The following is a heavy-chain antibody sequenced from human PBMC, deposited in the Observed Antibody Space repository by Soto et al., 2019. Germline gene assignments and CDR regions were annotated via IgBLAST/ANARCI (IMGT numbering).Heavy chain of an antibody. CDR3: AREGNLGRWIQPLDS. D-gene: IGHD2-2*03. Sequence: SETLSLTCTVSGGSISSSSYSWSWIRQPPGKGLEWIGNIHYNGNTKYSPSLKSRVTMSVDTSKNHFSLKLISVTTADTAVYFCAREGNLGRWIQPLDSWGQGTLVTVSS. CDR2: IHYNGNT. V-gene: IGHV4-61*03. CDR1: GGSISSSSYS. J-gene: IGHJ4*02.